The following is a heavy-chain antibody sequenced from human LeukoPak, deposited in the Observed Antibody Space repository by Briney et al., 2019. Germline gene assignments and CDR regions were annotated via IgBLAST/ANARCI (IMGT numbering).Heavy chain of an antibody. CDR3: ARRRDTAMVFGYNWFDP. V-gene: IGHV4-61*05. D-gene: IGHD5-18*01. Sequence: SETLSLTCTVSGGSISITSYYWSWIRQPPGKGLEWIGYIYYSGSTNYNPSLKSRVTISVDTSKNQFSLKLSSVTAADTAVYYCARRRDTAMVFGYNWFDPWGQGTLVTVSS. CDR1: GGSISITSYY. CDR2: IYYSGST. J-gene: IGHJ5*02.